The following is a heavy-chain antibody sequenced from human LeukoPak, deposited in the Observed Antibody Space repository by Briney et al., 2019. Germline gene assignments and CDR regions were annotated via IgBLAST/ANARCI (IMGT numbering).Heavy chain of an antibody. CDR2: ISAYNGNT. V-gene: IGHV1-18*01. J-gene: IGHJ4*02. Sequence: ASVKVSCKASGYTFTSYGISWVRQAPGQGLEWMGWISAYNGNTNYAQKPQGRVTMTTDTSTSTAYMELRSLRSDDTAVYYCARVRYYYDSSGYSIVDYWGQGTLVTVSS. D-gene: IGHD3-22*01. CDR3: ARVRYYYDSSGYSIVDY. CDR1: GYTFTSYG.